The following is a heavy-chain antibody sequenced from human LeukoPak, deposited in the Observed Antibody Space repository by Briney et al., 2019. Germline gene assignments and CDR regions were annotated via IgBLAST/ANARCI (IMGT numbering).Heavy chain of an antibody. CDR2: ISSSSTI. CDR3: ARPSVSSSPAFDI. J-gene: IGHJ3*02. Sequence: GGSLRLSCAASGFTFSSYGMNWVRQAPGKGLEWVSYISSSSTIFYADSVKGRFTISRDNAKNSLYLQMNSLRAEDTAVYYCARPSVSSSPAFDIWGQGTMVTVSS. D-gene: IGHD6-6*01. V-gene: IGHV3-48*01. CDR1: GFTFSSYG.